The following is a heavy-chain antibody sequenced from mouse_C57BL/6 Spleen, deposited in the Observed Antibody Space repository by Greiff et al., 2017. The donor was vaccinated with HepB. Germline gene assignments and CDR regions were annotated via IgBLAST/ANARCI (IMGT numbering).Heavy chain of an antibody. D-gene: IGHD1-1*01. V-gene: IGHV1-53*01. J-gene: IGHJ4*01. Sequence: QVQLKQPGTELVKPGASVKLSCKASGYTFTSYWMHWVKQRPGQGLEWIGNINPSNGGTNYNEKFKSKATLTVDKSSSTAYMQLVSLTSEDSAVYYCARSYCSSYVAYYAMDYWGQGTSVTVSS. CDR2: INPSNGGT. CDR1: GYTFTSYW. CDR3: ARSYCSSYVAYYAMDY.